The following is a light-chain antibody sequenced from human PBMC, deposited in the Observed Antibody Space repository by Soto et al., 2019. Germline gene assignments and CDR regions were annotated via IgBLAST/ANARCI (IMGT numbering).Light chain of an antibody. J-gene: IGKJ5*01. CDR2: AAS. V-gene: IGKV3-15*01. CDR3: QQYNERPPFT. CDR1: QSVRSN. Sequence: EIVMTHSPATLSVSPCERATLSFSASQSVRSNLAWYQQKPGQAPRLVIYAASTRATGIPDRFSGSVSGTEFTLTISSLQSEDFAVYYCQQYNERPPFTFGQGTRLEIK.